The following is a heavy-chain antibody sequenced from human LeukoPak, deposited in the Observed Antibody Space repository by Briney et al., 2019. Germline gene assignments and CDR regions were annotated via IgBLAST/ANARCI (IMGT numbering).Heavy chain of an antibody. CDR3: ARGLGREMAYTAFDI. CDR2: ISSSSSYI. V-gene: IGHV3-21*01. CDR1: GFTFSSYS. J-gene: IGHJ3*02. Sequence: PGGSLRLSCAASGFTFSSYSMNWVRQAPGKGLEWVSSISSSSSYIYYADLVKGRFTISRDNAKNSLYLQMNSLRAEDTAVYYCARGLGREMAYTAFDIWGQGTMVTVSS. D-gene: IGHD5-24*01.